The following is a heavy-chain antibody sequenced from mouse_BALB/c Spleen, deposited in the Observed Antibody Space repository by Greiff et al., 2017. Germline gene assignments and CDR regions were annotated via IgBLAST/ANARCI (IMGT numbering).Heavy chain of an antibody. CDR2: INPSNGRT. CDR3: ARPGYGSSYEG. CDR1: GYTFTSYW. D-gene: IGHD1-1*01. J-gene: IGHJ2*01. V-gene: IGHV1S81*02. Sequence: VQLQQPGAELVKPGASVKLSCKASGYTFTSYWMHWVKQRPGQGLEWIGEINPSNGRTNYNEKFKSKATLTGDKSSSTAYMQLSSLTSEDSAVYYCARPGYGSSYEGWGQGTTLTVSS.